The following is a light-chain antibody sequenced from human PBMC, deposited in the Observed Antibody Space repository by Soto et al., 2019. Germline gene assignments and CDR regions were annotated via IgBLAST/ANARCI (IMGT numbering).Light chain of an antibody. J-gene: IGLJ2*01. V-gene: IGLV2-23*02. CDR1: TSDVAYYDL. Sequence: QSALTQPASVSGSPGQSITISCAGTTSDVAYYDLVSWYQQHPGRAPKLLIYEVDKRPSGISVRFSGSKSGPTASLTISGLLPEDEAVYFCCTYAGHVPKFGGGTKLTVL. CDR2: EVD. CDR3: CTYAGHVPK.